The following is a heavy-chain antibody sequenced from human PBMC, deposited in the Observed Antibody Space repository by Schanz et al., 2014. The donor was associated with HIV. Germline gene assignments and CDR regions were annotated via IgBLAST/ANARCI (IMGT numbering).Heavy chain of an antibody. Sequence: VQLMESGGGVVQPGRSLRLSCAASGFTFRNHAMHWVRQAPGKGLEWISYISGSSSTIYYAGSVKGRFTISRDNAKNSLFLQMNSLKDDDTAVYYCAREAYYFDFWNGQYYYYGLDVWGQGTTVTVSS. CDR2: ISGSSSTI. D-gene: IGHD3-3*01. J-gene: IGHJ6*02. CDR1: GFTFRNHA. V-gene: IGHV3-48*02. CDR3: AREAYYFDFWNGQYYYYGLDV.